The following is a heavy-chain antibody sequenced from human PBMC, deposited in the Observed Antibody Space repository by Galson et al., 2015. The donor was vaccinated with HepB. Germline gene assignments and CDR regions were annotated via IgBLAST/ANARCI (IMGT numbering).Heavy chain of an antibody. CDR3: ASAYYYDSSGYYP. CDR1: GFTVSSNY. J-gene: IGHJ5*02. V-gene: IGHV3-53*01. Sequence: SLRLSCAASGFTVSSNYMSWVRQAPGKGLEWVSVIYSGGSTYYADSVKGRFTISRDNSKNTLYLQMNSLRAEDTAVYYCASAYYYDSSGYYPWGQGTLVTVSS. CDR2: IYSGGST. D-gene: IGHD3-22*01.